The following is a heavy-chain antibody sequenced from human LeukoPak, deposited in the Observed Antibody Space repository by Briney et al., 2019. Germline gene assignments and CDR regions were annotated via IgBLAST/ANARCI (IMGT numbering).Heavy chain of an antibody. CDR2: ISGSGEST. D-gene: IGHD3-10*01. J-gene: IGHJ4*02. Sequence: GGSLRLSCAASGFTFRSYAVSWVRQAPGKGLEWVSGISGSGESTYYADSVKGRFTISRDNSKYTLYLQMNSLRAEDTAVYYCAKDRQNYYGSGYYFDYWGQGTLVIVSS. V-gene: IGHV3-23*01. CDR1: GFTFRSYA. CDR3: AKDRQNYYGSGYYFDY.